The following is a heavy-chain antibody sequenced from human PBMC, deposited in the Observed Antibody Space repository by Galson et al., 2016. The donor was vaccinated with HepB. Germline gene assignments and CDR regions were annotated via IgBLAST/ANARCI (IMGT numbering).Heavy chain of an antibody. J-gene: IGHJ5*02. D-gene: IGHD3-22*01. CDR1: GYSFTSHW. CDR3: ARHNDDTSGYYYP. CDR2: IFPRDSET. V-gene: IGHV5-51*01. Sequence: QSGAEVKKPGESLEISCKASGYSFTSHWIGWVRQMPGKGLEWMGIIFPRDSETRYSPSFQGQVTISADKSISTAYLQWKSLKVSDTAMYYCARHNDDTSGYYYPWGQGTLVTVSS.